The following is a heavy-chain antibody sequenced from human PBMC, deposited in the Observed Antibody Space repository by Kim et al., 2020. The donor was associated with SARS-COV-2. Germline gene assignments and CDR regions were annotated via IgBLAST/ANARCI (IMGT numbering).Heavy chain of an antibody. J-gene: IGHJ4*02. Sequence: ASVKVSCQASGYTFTSYGIRWVRRAPGQGLEWMGWVSGYNGNTNYAQKVQGRVTMTRDTSTSPAYMELRSLRSDDTAVYYCATHYYYDSTRTFDYWGQGTLVTVSS. CDR1: GYTFTSYG. CDR3: ATHYYYDSTRTFDY. CDR2: VSGYNGNT. D-gene: IGHD3-22*01. V-gene: IGHV1-18*01.